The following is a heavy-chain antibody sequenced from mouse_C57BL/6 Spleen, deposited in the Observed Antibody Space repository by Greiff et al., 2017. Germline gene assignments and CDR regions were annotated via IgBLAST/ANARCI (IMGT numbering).Heavy chain of an antibody. Sequence: EVQLQQSGPELVKPGASVKISCKASGYTFTDYYMNWVKQSHGKSLEWIGDINPNNGGTSYNQKFKGKATLTVDKSSSTAYMELRSLTSEDSAVYYCAREGRSTMVTRFGFAYWGQGTLVTVSA. CDR3: AREGRSTMVTRFGFAY. CDR2: INPNNGGT. J-gene: IGHJ3*01. V-gene: IGHV1-26*01. CDR1: GYTFTDYY. D-gene: IGHD2-2*01.